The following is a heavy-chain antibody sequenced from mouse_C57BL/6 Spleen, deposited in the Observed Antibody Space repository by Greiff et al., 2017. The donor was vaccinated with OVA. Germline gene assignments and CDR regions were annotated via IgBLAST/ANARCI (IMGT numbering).Heavy chain of an antibody. D-gene: IGHD1-1*01. CDR1: GFSLSTSGMG. V-gene: IGHV8-12*01. J-gene: IGHJ2*01. Sequence: QVQLKESGPGILQSSQTLSLTCSFSGFSLSTSGMGVSWIRQPSGKGLEWLAHIYWDDDKRYNPSLKSRLTIPKDTSRNQVFLKITSVDTADTATYYCARRNYGYYFDYWGQGTTLTVSS. CDR3: ARRNYGYYFDY. CDR2: IYWDDDK.